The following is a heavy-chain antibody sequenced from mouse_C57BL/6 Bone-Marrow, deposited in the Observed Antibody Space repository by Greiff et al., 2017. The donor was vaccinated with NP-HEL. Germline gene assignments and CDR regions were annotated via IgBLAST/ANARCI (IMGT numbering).Heavy chain of an antibody. CDR1: GFTFSDAW. V-gene: IGHV6-6*01. Sequence: EVKLMESGGGLVQPGGSMKLSCAASGFTFSDAWMDWVRQSPEKGLEWVAEIRNKANNHATYYAESVKGRFTISRDNSTSSVYLQMNSVRAEDTGSYYCLTTVVADWYFDVWGTGTTVTVSS. CDR3: LTTVVADWYFDV. J-gene: IGHJ1*03. D-gene: IGHD1-1*01. CDR2: IRNKANNHAT.